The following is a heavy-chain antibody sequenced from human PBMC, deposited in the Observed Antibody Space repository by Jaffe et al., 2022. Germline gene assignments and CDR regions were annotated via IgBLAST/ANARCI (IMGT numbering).Heavy chain of an antibody. J-gene: IGHJ4*02. CDR3: ARVNGERSYYYDRSGYSDY. D-gene: IGHD3-22*01. Sequence: EVQLVESGGGLVQPGGSLRLSCAASGFTFSSYEMNWVRQAPGKGLEWVSYISSSGSTMYYADSVKGRFTISRDNAKNSLYLQMNSLRAEDTAVYYCARVNGERSYYYDRSGYSDYWGQGTLVTVSS. CDR1: GFTFSSYE. CDR2: ISSSGSTM. V-gene: IGHV3-48*03.